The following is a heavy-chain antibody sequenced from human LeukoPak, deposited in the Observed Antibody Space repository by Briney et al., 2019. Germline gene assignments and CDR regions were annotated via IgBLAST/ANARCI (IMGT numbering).Heavy chain of an antibody. Sequence: GGSLRLSCAASGFTFSNYGMHWVRRAPGKGLEWVAVISYDGSISYYADSVKGRFTISRDNSKNTLYLQMNSLRAEDTAVYYCAKRHREVRTTYYFDYWGQGTLVTVSS. D-gene: IGHD3-10*01. J-gene: IGHJ4*02. CDR2: ISYDGSIS. CDR3: AKRHREVRTTYYFDY. V-gene: IGHV3-30*18. CDR1: GFTFSNYG.